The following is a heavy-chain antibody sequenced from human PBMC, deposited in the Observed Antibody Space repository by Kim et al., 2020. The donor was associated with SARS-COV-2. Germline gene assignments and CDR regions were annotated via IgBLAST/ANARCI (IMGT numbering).Heavy chain of an antibody. J-gene: IGHJ6*02. D-gene: IGHD5-12*01. Sequence: TGRITISRDNAKSSLYLQMNSLRDEDTAVYYCARGSEMATDYYYYGMDVWGQGTTVTVSS. CDR3: ARGSEMATDYYYYGMDV. V-gene: IGHV3-48*02.